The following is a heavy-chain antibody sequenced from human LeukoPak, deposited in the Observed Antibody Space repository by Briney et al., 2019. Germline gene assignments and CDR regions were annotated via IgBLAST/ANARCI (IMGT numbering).Heavy chain of an antibody. CDR3: AKGLSESIYDALDS. Sequence: GGSLRLSCAASGFTFSSYAMSWVRQAPGKGLEWVSAISGSGSNTYYADSVKGRFTISRDNSKNTLYLQMNSLRAEDTAVYYCAKGLSESIYDALDSWGQGTLVTVSS. J-gene: IGHJ4*02. V-gene: IGHV3-23*01. CDR1: GFTFSSYA. D-gene: IGHD1-26*01. CDR2: ISGSGSNT.